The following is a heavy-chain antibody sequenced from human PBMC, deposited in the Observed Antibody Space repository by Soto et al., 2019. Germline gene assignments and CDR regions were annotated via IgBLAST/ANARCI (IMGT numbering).Heavy chain of an antibody. Sequence: PGGSLRLSCAASGFTFSSYGMHWVRQAPGKGLEWVAVISYDGSNKYYADSVKGRFTISRDNSKNTLYLQMNSLRAEDTAVYYCARLRTAEYYYYGMDGWGQGTTVTVSS. D-gene: IGHD2-21*02. J-gene: IGHJ6*02. CDR1: GFTFSSYG. CDR3: ARLRTAEYYYYGMDG. CDR2: ISYDGSNK. V-gene: IGHV3-30*03.